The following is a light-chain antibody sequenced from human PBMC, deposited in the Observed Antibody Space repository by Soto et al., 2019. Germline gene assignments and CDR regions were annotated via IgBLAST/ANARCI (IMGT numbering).Light chain of an antibody. CDR1: SSDVGGYNY. J-gene: IGLJ1*01. CDR3: GSYTSSSTPYV. CDR2: EVT. Sequence: QSALTQPASVSGSPGQSITISCTGTSSDVGGYNYVSWYQQHPVKAPKLMIYEVTNRPSGVSNRVSGSKSGNTASLTISGLQAGDEAGYHFGSYTSSSTPYVFGSGTKVTAL. V-gene: IGLV2-14*01.